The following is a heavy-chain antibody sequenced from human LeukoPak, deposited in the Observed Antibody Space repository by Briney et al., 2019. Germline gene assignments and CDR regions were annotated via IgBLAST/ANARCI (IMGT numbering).Heavy chain of an antibody. CDR1: GFTFSSYS. V-gene: IGHV3-21*01. Sequence: PGRSLRLSCAASGFTFSSYSMNWVRQAPGKGLEWVSSISSSSSYIYYADSVKGRFTISRDNAKNSLYLQMNSLRAEDTAVYYCARVIAAAGDYWGQGTLVTVSS. D-gene: IGHD6-13*01. CDR3: ARVIAAAGDY. J-gene: IGHJ4*02. CDR2: ISSSSSYI.